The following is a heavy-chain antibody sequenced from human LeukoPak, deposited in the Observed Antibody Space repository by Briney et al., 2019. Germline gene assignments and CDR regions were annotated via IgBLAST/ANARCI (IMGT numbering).Heavy chain of an antibody. V-gene: IGHV4-59*02. Sequence: TSETLSLTCTVSGSSVSGYYWSWIRQPPGKGLECIGYVYYTGSTNYNPSLKSRVTISVDTSKNQFSLNLSSVTAADTAVYYCARGSGYSSGWFPYYFDYWGQGTLVTVSS. J-gene: IGHJ4*02. CDR3: ARGSGYSSGWFPYYFDY. CDR1: GSSVSGYY. CDR2: VYYTGST. D-gene: IGHD6-19*01.